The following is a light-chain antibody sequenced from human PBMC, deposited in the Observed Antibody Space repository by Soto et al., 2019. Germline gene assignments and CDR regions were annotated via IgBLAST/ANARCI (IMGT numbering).Light chain of an antibody. CDR1: QSIDRW. CDR3: QQYDSYPLA. CDR2: KAS. J-gene: IGKJ4*01. Sequence: DLQMTQSPPTLSASVGDRVTITCRASQSIDRWLAWYQQKPGKGPKILVYKASTLQSGVPSRFSGSGSGTEFTPTISNLQPDDFATYYCQQYDSYPLAFGGGTKVEIK. V-gene: IGKV1-5*03.